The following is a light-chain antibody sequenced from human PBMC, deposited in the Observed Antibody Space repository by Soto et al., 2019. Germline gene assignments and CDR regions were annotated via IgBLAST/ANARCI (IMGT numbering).Light chain of an antibody. V-gene: IGKV1-39*01. Sequence: DIQMTQSPSSLSASVGDRVTITCRASQSISSWLAWYQQKPGKAPQLLIYTASNLQSGVPSRFSGSGSGTDFTLTISSLQPEDFATYLCQQGYITWTFGQGTKVDIK. CDR2: TAS. CDR1: QSISSW. J-gene: IGKJ1*01. CDR3: QQGYITWT.